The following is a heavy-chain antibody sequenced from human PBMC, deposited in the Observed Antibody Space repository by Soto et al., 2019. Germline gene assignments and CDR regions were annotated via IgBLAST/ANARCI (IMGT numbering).Heavy chain of an antibody. Sequence: ASETLSLTCAVSGGSMTTYYWNWIRQTPGKGLEWIGYVHDSGSSNYNPSLKSRVVISMDTAKNHFSLSLTSVTPADTAVYYCARVTSSWGLVSYFDYWGQGTLVTVSS. CDR3: ARVTSSWGLVSYFDY. J-gene: IGHJ4*02. CDR2: VHDSGSS. V-gene: IGHV4-59*01. CDR1: GGSMTTYY. D-gene: IGHD6-13*01.